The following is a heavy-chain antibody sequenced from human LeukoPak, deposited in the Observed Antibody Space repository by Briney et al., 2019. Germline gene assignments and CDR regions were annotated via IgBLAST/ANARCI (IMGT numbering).Heavy chain of an antibody. D-gene: IGHD3-22*01. V-gene: IGHV3-23*01. CDR1: GFTFSSYA. CDR3: AKAYYDSSGIRYSDY. CDR2: ISGSGGNT. Sequence: GGSLRLSCAASGFTFSSYAMSWVRQAPGKGLEWVSAISGSGGNTYYADSVKGRFTISRDNSKNTLYLQMNSLRAEDTAVYYCAKAYYDSSGIRYSDYWDQGTLVTVSS. J-gene: IGHJ4*02.